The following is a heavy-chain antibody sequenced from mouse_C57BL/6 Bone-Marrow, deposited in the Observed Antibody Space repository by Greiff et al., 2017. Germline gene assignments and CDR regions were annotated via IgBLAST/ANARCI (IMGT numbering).Heavy chain of an antibody. CDR2: IRNKANNHAT. V-gene: IGHV6-6*01. CDR3: SGGSTIVRRGFAY. CDR1: GFTFSDAW. Sequence: DVKLVESGGGLVQPGGSMKLSCAASGFTFSDAWMDWVRQSPEKGLEWVAEIRNKANNHATYYAESVKGRFTISRDDSKSSVYLQMNSLRAEDTGIYYCSGGSTIVRRGFAYWGQGTLVTVSA. J-gene: IGHJ3*01. D-gene: IGHD2-1*01.